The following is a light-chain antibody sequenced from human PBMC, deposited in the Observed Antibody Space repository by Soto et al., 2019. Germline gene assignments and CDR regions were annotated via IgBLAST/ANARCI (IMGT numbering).Light chain of an antibody. CDR1: QDISKF. CDR2: DAS. V-gene: IGKV1-33*01. CDR3: QQYENRPYT. Sequence: DIQMTQSPASLCSSILDIVSFTCQASQDISKFLNWYQHKPGQAPSLLIYDASKSHFGVPSRFSGSGSGTDFTFTISSLQPEDNATYYCQQYENRPYTFGPGTKVDIK. J-gene: IGKJ3*01.